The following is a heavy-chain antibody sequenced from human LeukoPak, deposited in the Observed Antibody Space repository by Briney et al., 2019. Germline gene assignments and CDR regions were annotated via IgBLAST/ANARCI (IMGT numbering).Heavy chain of an antibody. D-gene: IGHD3-10*01. Sequence: PSETLSLTCTVSGGSISSGCYYWRWIRQPAGKGLEWIGRIYTSGSTNYNPSLKSRVTISVDTSKNQFSLKLSSVTAADTAVYYCAREVYGSGSFDGYWGQGTLVTVSS. CDR2: IYTSGST. V-gene: IGHV4-61*02. CDR3: AREVYGSGSFDGY. J-gene: IGHJ4*02. CDR1: GGSISSGCYY.